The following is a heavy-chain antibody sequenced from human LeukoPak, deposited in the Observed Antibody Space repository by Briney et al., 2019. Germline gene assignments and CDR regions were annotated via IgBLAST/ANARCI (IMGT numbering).Heavy chain of an antibody. D-gene: IGHD5-24*01. Sequence: SVKVSCKASGGTFSSYAISWVRQAPGQGLEWMGGIIPIFGTANYAQKFQGRVTITADKSTSTAYMELSSLRSEDTAVYYCASEGRDGYTFLDYWGQGTLVTVSS. CDR3: ASEGRDGYTFLDY. V-gene: IGHV1-69*06. J-gene: IGHJ4*02. CDR1: GGTFSSYA. CDR2: IIPIFGTA.